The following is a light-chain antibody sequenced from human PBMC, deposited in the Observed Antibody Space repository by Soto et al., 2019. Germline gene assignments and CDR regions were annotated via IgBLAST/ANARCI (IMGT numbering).Light chain of an antibody. CDR3: AAWDDSLSGVV. J-gene: IGLJ2*01. V-gene: IGLV1-47*01. Sequence: QSVLTQPPSASGTPGQRVTISCSGSSSNIGSNYVYWYQQLPGTAPKLLIYRNNQRPSGVPDRFSGSKSGTSASLAISWLRSEDEADYYGAAWDDSLSGVVFGGGTKLTVL. CDR1: SSNIGSNY. CDR2: RNN.